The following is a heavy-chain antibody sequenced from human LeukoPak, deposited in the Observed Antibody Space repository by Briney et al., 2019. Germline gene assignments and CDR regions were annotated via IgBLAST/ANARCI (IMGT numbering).Heavy chain of an antibody. D-gene: IGHD3-10*01. CDR2: IYYSGST. J-gene: IGHJ4*02. CDR1: GGFISSGGYY. V-gene: IGHV4-31*03. CDR3: ARVRGSGSYYGGFIDY. Sequence: SQTLSLTCTVSGGFISSGGYYWSWIRQHPGKGLEWFGYIYYSGSTYYNPSLKSRVTISVDTSKNQFSLKLSSVTAADTAVYYCARVRGSGSYYGGFIDYWGQGTLVTVSS.